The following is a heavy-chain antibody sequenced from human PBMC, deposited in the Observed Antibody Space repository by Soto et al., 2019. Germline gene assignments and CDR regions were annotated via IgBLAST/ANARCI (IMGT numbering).Heavy chain of an antibody. D-gene: IGHD2-8*01. V-gene: IGHV3-23*01. Sequence: PGGSLRLSCAASGFTFSSYAMSWVRQAPGKGLEWVSAISGSGGSTYYTDSVRGRFTISRDNSKNTLYLEMNSLRAEDTAVYYCARRTNGYFGYWGQGALVTVSS. CDR3: ARRTNGYFGY. CDR2: ISGSGGST. J-gene: IGHJ4*02. CDR1: GFTFSSYA.